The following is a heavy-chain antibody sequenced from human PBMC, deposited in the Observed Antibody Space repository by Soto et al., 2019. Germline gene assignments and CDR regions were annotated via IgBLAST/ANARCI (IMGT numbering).Heavy chain of an antibody. Sequence: QITLKESGPTLVKPTQTLTLTCTFSGFSLSTSGVGVGWIRQPPGKALEWLALIYWDDDKRYSPSLKSRLTITKDTSKNHVVLKMTNMDPVDTATYYCALRPYYYDSSGYYTGGFDYWGQGTLVTVSS. V-gene: IGHV2-5*02. CDR2: IYWDDDK. CDR1: GFSLSTSGVG. CDR3: ALRPYYYDSSGYYTGGFDY. J-gene: IGHJ4*02. D-gene: IGHD3-22*01.